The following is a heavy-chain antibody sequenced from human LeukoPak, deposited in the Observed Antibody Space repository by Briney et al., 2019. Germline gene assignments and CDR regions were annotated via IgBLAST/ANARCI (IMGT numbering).Heavy chain of an antibody. Sequence: PGGSLRLSCAASGFTFSGSAMHWVRQASGQGLEWVGRIKSKANNYATAYAASVKGRFTISRDDSKNTAYLQMNSLKTEDTALYYCTRRLHCGGDCDYFDYWGQGILVTVSS. V-gene: IGHV3-73*01. D-gene: IGHD2-21*02. J-gene: IGHJ4*02. CDR1: GFTFSGSA. CDR2: IKSKANNYAT. CDR3: TRRLHCGGDCDYFDY.